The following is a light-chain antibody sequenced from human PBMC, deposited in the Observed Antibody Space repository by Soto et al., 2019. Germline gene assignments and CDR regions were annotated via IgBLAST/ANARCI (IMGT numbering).Light chain of an antibody. CDR2: GAS. Sequence: AIQMTQSPSSLSASVGDRVTITCRASQDIRTELGWYQQKPGKAPKLLIYGASTLQSGGPSRFSGSGSGTDFTLTISSLQPEDFATYYCLQDYSYPRTFGQGTKVEI. V-gene: IGKV1-6*01. CDR3: LQDYSYPRT. J-gene: IGKJ1*01. CDR1: QDIRTE.